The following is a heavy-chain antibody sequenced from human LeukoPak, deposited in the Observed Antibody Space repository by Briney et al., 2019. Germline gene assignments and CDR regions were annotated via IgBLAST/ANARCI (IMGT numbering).Heavy chain of an antibody. D-gene: IGHD1-1*01. CDR3: ARRIPTTPNWFDP. Sequence: VKPSETLSLTCTVSGGSISDYYWTWLRQPPGKGLERIGYIYYSGNTNYNPSLKSRVTISLDTSKNHFSLKLRSVTAADTAVYYCARRIPTTPNWFDPWGQGTLVSVSS. J-gene: IGHJ5*02. V-gene: IGHV4-59*08. CDR2: IYYSGNT. CDR1: GGSISDYY.